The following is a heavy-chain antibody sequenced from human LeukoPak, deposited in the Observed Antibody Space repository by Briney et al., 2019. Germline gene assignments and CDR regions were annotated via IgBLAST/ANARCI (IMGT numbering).Heavy chain of an antibody. CDR1: GFTFSSYG. CDR3: ARDFGAVGDYGADY. Sequence: GGSLRLSCAASGFTFSSYGMHWVRQAPGKGLEWVAVIWYDGSNKYYADSVKGRFTISRDNSKNTLYLQMNSLRAEDTAVYYCARDFGAVGDYGADYWGQGTLDTVSS. CDR2: IWYDGSNK. D-gene: IGHD4-17*01. J-gene: IGHJ4*02. V-gene: IGHV3-33*01.